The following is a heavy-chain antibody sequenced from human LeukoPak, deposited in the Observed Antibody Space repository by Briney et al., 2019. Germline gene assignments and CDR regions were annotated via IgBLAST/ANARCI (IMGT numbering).Heavy chain of an antibody. CDR3: ARDLSDTAMVGDY. CDR1: GYTFTGYY. D-gene: IGHD5-18*01. V-gene: IGHV1-2*02. CDR2: INPNSGGT. Sequence: ASVTVSCKASGYTFTGYYMHWVRQAPGQGLEWMGWINPNSGGTNYAQKFQGRVTMTRDTSISTAYMELSRLRSDDTAVYYCARDLSDTAMVGDYWGQGTLVTVSS. J-gene: IGHJ4*02.